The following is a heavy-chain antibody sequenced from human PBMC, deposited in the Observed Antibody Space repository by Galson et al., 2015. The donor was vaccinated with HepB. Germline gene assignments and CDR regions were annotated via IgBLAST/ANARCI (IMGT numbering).Heavy chain of an antibody. CDR2: ISYDGSNK. Sequence: SLRLSCAASGFTFSSYAMHWVRQAPGKGLEWVAVISYDGSNKYYADSVKGRFTISRDNSKNTLYLQMNSLRAEDTAVYYCARESNTAMAYFDYWGQGTLVTVSS. J-gene: IGHJ4*02. CDR3: ARESNTAMAYFDY. D-gene: IGHD5-18*01. CDR1: GFTFSSYA. V-gene: IGHV3-30*04.